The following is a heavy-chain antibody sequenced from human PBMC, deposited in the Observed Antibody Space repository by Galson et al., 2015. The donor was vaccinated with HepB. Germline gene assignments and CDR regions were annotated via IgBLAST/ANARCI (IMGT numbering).Heavy chain of an antibody. V-gene: IGHV4-39*01. CDR2: IYYSGST. D-gene: IGHD3-16*02. CDR3: ARVGNSNIGMMGF. J-gene: IGHJ4*02. CDR1: GGSISTRSYY. Sequence: ETLSLTCTVSGGSISTRSYYWGWVRQPPGKGLEWIGSIYYSGSTYHNPSLNSRVTISIDTSRNQFSLKLNSATVADTAVYYCARVGNSNIGMMGFWGQGILVTVSS.